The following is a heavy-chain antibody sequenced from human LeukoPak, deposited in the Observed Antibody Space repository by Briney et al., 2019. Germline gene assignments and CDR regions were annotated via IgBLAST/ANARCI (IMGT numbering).Heavy chain of an antibody. Sequence: SETLSLTCTVSGGSISSSPYYWGWIRQSPGKGLEWIGSISYSGTTYYNPSLKSRVTISVDTSKNHFSLKLSSVTAADTAVYYCAANSADYNTLGSSYKVWGQGTLVTVSS. D-gene: IGHD3-10*01. CDR1: GGSISSSPYY. CDR3: AANSADYNTLGSSYKV. CDR2: ISYSGTT. V-gene: IGHV4-39*02. J-gene: IGHJ4*02.